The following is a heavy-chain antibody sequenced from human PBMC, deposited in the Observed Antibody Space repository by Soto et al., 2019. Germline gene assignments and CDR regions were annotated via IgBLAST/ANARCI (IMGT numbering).Heavy chain of an antibody. CDR2: IYYSGST. D-gene: IGHD2-2*01. J-gene: IGHJ6*02. CDR3: ARDRVPAAIHYYYYGMDV. CDR1: GGSISSGGYY. Sequence: PSETLSLTCTVSGGSISSGGYYWSWIRQHPGKGLEWIGYIYYSGSTYYNPSLKSRVTISVDTSKNQFSLKLSSVTAADTAVYYCARDRVPAAIHYYYYGMDVWGQGTTVTVSS. V-gene: IGHV4-31*03.